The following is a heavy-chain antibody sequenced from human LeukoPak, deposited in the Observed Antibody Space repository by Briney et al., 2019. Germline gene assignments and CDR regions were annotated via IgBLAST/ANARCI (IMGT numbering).Heavy chain of an antibody. D-gene: IGHD3-10*01. CDR1: GGSISSYY. CDR3: ARSHYYGSGGGFDY. CDR2: IYYSGST. J-gene: IGHJ4*02. V-gene: IGHV4-59*01. Sequence: SETLSLTGTGSGGSISSYYWSWLRQPPGKGLEGIGYIYYSGSTNYNPSLKSRVTISVDTSKNQFSLKLSSVTAADTAVYYCARSHYYGSGGGFDYWGQGTLVTVSS.